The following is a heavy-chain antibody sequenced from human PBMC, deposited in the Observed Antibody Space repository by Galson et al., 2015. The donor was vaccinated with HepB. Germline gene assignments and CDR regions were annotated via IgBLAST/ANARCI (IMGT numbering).Heavy chain of an antibody. J-gene: IGHJ4*02. CDR3: ARLRCGASTDYSSSCTRPHGHFDY. V-gene: IGHV1-18*04. Sequence: SVKVSCKASDYTFNNYGISWVRQAPGQGLEWMGWVSAYNGNTNYIQKFQDRVTMTTDESTSTAYMELSSLRSEDTAVYYCARLRCGASTDYSSSCTRPHGHFDYWGQGTLVTVSS. D-gene: IGHD6-6*01. CDR1: DYTFNNYG. CDR2: VSAYNGNT.